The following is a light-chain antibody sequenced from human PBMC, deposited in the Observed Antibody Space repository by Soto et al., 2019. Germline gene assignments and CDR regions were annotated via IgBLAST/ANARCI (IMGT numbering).Light chain of an antibody. J-gene: IGLJ2*01. CDR1: SSNIGNNY. CDR3: GTWDSSLSVYVV. Sequence: QSVLTQPPSVSAAPGQKVTISCSRSSSNIGNNYVSWYQQLPGTAPKLLIYDNNKRPSGIPDRFSGSKSGTSATLGITGLQTGDEADYYCGTWDSSLSVYVVFGGGTKLTVL. CDR2: DNN. V-gene: IGLV1-51*01.